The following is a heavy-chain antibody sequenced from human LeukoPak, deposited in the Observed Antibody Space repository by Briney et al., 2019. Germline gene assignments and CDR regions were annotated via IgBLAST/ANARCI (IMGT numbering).Heavy chain of an antibody. Sequence: PGGSLRLSCTGSGFTFSSYTLHWVCQAPGKELEWVSSISSGGTFVFYADSVTGRFTISRDNAGKFLYLQMDSLRAEDTAVYYCATLGCAGENCPRAGRALGGYWGQGTLVTVSS. D-gene: IGHD2-21*01. CDR2: ISSGGTFV. CDR1: GFTFSSYT. J-gene: IGHJ4*02. CDR3: ATLGCAGENCPRAGRALGGY. V-gene: IGHV3-21*01.